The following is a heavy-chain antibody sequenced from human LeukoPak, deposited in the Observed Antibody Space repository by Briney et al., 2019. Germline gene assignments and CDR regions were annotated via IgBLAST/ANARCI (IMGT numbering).Heavy chain of an antibody. CDR1: GYTFTSYY. CDR2: INPSGGST. V-gene: IGHV1-46*01. J-gene: IGHJ4*02. D-gene: IGHD3-10*01. Sequence: ASVKVSCKASGYTFTSYYMHWVRQAPGQGLEWMGIINPSGGSTSYAQKFQGRVTMTRDMSTSTVYMELSSLRSEDTAVYYCRITMVRGVISYFDYWGQGTLVTVSS. CDR3: RITMVRGVISYFDY.